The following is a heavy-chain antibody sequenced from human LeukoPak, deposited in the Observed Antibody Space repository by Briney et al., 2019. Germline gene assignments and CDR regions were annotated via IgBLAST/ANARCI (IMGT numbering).Heavy chain of an antibody. D-gene: IGHD4-23*01. CDR1: GFTFSSAW. J-gene: IGHJ4*02. V-gene: IGHV3-15*01. CDR3: ANIFGGNSHRSDY. Sequence: PGGSLRLSCAASGFTFSSAWMSWVRQAPGQGLEWLGRIKTKTDGGATDYAAPVKGRFTISRDDSKDTLYLQMNSLKSDDTAVYYCANIFGGNSHRSDYWGQGTLVTVSS. CDR2: IKTKTDGGAT.